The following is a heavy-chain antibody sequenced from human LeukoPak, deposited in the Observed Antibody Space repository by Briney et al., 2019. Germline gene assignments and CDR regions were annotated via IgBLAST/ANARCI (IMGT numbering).Heavy chain of an antibody. V-gene: IGHV4-38-2*01. D-gene: IGHD3-3*01. CDR2: IYHSGST. Sequence: SETLSLTCAVSGYSISSGYYWGWIRQPPGKGLEWIGSIYHSGSTYYNPSLKSRVTISVDTSKNQLSLELSSVTAADTAVYYCARLTRDYDFWSGYYTGGGDAFDIWGQGTMVTVSS. J-gene: IGHJ3*02. CDR3: ARLTRDYDFWSGYYTGGGDAFDI. CDR1: GYSISSGYY.